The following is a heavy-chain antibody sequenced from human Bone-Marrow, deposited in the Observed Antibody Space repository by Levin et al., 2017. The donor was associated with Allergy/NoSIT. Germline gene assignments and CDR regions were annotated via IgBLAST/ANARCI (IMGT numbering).Heavy chain of an antibody. V-gene: IGHV3-20*01. CDR3: ARGMAFYDSSGYYNLDVFDM. D-gene: IGHD3-22*01. CDR2: INRNAVSM. Sequence: PGGSLRLSCAASGFTSDDHGMHWVRQAPGKGLEWVSGINRNAVSMGYADSVKGRFTISRDNAKNSLYLQMNSLRAEDTAIYHCARGMAFYDSSGYYNLDVFDMWGQGTLVAVSS. J-gene: IGHJ3*02. CDR1: GFTSDDHG.